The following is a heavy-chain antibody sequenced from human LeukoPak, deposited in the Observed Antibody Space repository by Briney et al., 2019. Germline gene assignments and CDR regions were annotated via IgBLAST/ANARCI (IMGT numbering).Heavy chain of an antibody. Sequence: GRSLRLSCAASGFTFSSYAMHWVRQAPGKGLEWVAVISYDGSNKYYADSVKGRFTISRDNSKNTLYLQMNSLRAEDTAVYYCARAPYYDILTGSDYWGQGTLVTVSS. D-gene: IGHD3-9*01. V-gene: IGHV3-30-3*01. CDR1: GFTFSSYA. CDR2: ISYDGSNK. CDR3: ARAPYYDILTGSDY. J-gene: IGHJ4*02.